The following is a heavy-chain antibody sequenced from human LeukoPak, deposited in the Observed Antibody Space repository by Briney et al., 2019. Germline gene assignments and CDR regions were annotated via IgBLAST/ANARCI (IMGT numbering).Heavy chain of an antibody. Sequence: SETLSLTCTVSGGSISSYYWSWIRQPAGKGREWIGRIYTSGSTNYNPSLKSRVTMSVDTSNNQFSLKLSSVTAADTAVYYCARDPYDFWSGSYYMDVWGKGTTVTVSS. J-gene: IGHJ6*03. CDR3: ARDPYDFWSGSYYMDV. V-gene: IGHV4-4*07. D-gene: IGHD3-3*01. CDR2: IYTSGST. CDR1: GGSISSYY.